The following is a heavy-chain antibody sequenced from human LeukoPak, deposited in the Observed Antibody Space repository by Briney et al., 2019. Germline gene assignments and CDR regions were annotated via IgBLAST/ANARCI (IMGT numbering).Heavy chain of an antibody. CDR2: IDSDGSST. J-gene: IGHJ3*02. V-gene: IGHV3-74*01. Sequence: GGSLRLSCVASEFTFSNYWMHWVRQAPGKGLVWVSRIDSDGSSTTYADSVKGRFTISRDNAKNTLYLQMNSLTAEDTAVYYCARGFTIFGVVSDAFDIWGQGTMVTVSS. CDR1: EFTFSNYW. D-gene: IGHD3-3*01. CDR3: ARGFTIFGVVSDAFDI.